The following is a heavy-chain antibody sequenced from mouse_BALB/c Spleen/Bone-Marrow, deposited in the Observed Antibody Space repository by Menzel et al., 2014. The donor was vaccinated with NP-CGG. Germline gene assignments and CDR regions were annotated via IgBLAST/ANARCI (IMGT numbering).Heavy chain of an antibody. CDR1: GFTFTDYY. J-gene: IGHJ2*01. V-gene: IGHV7-3*02. Sequence: EVKLVESGGGLVQPGGSLRLSCVPSGFTFTDYYMSWVRQPPGKALEWLGFIRDKANGYTTEYSASVKGRFTISRDNSQSILYLQMNTLRAEDSATYYCARDRAARATGYYFDYWGQGTTLTVSS. D-gene: IGHD3-1*01. CDR2: IRDKANGYTT. CDR3: ARDRAARATGYYFDY.